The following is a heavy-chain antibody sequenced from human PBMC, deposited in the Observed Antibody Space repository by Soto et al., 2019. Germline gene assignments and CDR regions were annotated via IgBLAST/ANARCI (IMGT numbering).Heavy chain of an antibody. CDR2: IWYDGSNK. CDR3: ARVGSSSSHTDYYYYGMDV. D-gene: IGHD6-6*01. J-gene: IGHJ6*02. Sequence: PGGSLRLSCAASGFTFSSYGMHWVRQAPGKGLEWVAVIWYDGSNKYYADSVKGRFTISRDNSKNTLYLQMNSLRAEDTAVYYCARVGSSSSHTDYYYYGMDVWGQGTTVTVSS. CDR1: GFTFSSYG. V-gene: IGHV3-30*19.